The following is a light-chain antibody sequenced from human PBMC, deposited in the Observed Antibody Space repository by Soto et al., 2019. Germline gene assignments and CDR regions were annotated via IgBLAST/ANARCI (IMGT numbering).Light chain of an antibody. CDR2: EGS. CDR1: SSDVGSSNL. Sequence: QSVLTQPASVSGSPGQSITISCTGTSSDVGSSNLVSWYQQYPGKAPKLIIYEGSNRPSGVSNRFYGSKSGNTASLTISGLQAEDEADYYCCSYAGSNTWVFGGGTKLTVL. V-gene: IGLV2-23*01. CDR3: CSYAGSNTWV. J-gene: IGLJ3*02.